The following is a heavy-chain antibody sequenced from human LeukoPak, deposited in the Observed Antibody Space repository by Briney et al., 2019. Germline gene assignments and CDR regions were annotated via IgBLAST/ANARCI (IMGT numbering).Heavy chain of an antibody. CDR3: ARSLDIVGAQFLTPFDY. CDR1: GFTFSSYA. Sequence: GGSLRLSCAASGFTFSSYAMSWVRQAPGKGLEWVANIRQDGSEKYYVDSVKGRFTISRDNAKNSLYLQMNSLRAEDTAVYYCARSLDIVGAQFLTPFDYWGQGTLVTVSS. V-gene: IGHV3-7*01. D-gene: IGHD1-26*01. J-gene: IGHJ4*02. CDR2: IRQDGSEK.